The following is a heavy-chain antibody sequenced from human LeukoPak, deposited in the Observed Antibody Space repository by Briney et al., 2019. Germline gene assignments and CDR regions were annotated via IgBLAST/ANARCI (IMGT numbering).Heavy chain of an antibody. Sequence: SETLSLTCTVSVDSLSSYYWSWIRQPPGEGLEWIGYVYYSGRTSYNPSLKSRVTMSIDTSKNQFSLKLTSVTAAETAVYYCARDSGYGSATCWGQGTLVTVSS. CDR1: VDSLSSYY. J-gene: IGHJ4*02. V-gene: IGHV4-59*01. CDR2: VYYSGRT. D-gene: IGHD3-10*01. CDR3: ARDSGYGSATC.